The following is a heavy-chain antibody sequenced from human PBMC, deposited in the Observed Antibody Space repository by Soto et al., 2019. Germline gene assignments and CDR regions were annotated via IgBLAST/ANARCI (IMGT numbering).Heavy chain of an antibody. J-gene: IGHJ4*02. CDR2: INAGATNT. CDR1: GFSFSGYA. Sequence: QVQVVQSGAEEKKPGASVKVSCKPSGFSFSGYAIHWVRQAPGQRLEWMGWINAGATNTKYSQKFQGRLTITRDTTATTGDMELSRLKAEDTAVYYCAREGGWYVDCWGQGTLVTVSS. CDR3: AREGGWYVDC. D-gene: IGHD6-19*01. V-gene: IGHV1-3*05.